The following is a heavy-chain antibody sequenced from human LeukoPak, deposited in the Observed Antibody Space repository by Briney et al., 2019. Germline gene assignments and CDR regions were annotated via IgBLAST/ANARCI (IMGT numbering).Heavy chain of an antibody. CDR3: AREPSVVVPAAIFHYGMDV. D-gene: IGHD2-2*01. Sequence: NPSQTLSLTCTVSGGSISSGGYYWSWIRQHPGKGLEWIGYIYYSGSTYYNPSLKSRVTISVDTSKSQFSLKLSSVTAADTAVYYCAREPSVVVPAAIFHYGMDVWGQGTTVTVSS. CDR2: IYYSGST. J-gene: IGHJ6*02. V-gene: IGHV4-31*03. CDR1: GGSISSGGYY.